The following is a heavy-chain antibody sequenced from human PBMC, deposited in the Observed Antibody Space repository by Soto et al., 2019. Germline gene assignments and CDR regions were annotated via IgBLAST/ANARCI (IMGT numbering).Heavy chain of an antibody. CDR2: ISAYNGNT. CDR1: GYTFTSYG. J-gene: IGHJ4*02. Sequence: QVQLVQSGAEVKKPGASVKVSCKASGYTFTSYGISWVRQAPGQGLEWMGWISAYNGNTNYAQKLQGRVTMSTDTSTSTAERELRRLRTDDTSVYYCARGGGRGVVVASRYDYWGQGTLVTVSS. V-gene: IGHV1-18*01. CDR3: ARGGGRGVVVASRYDY. D-gene: IGHD2-15*01.